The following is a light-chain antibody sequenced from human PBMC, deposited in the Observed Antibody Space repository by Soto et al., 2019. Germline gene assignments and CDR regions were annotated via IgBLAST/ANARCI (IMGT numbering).Light chain of an antibody. CDR2: DVT. Sequence: QSALTQPRSVSGSPGQSVTISCTGTSDDVGTYNYVSWYQLHPGKAPKLLIYDVTKRPSGVPDHFSGYKSGNTASLTISGLQADHEADYYCCSYAGSYSWLFGGGTKVTVL. CDR1: SDDVGTYNY. CDR3: CSYAGSYSWL. V-gene: IGLV2-11*01. J-gene: IGLJ3*02.